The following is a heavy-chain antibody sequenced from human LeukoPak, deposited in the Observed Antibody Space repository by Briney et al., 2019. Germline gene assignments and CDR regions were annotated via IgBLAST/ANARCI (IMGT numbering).Heavy chain of an antibody. V-gene: IGHV4-30-4*01. Sequence: SETLSLTCTVSGGSIRSGDYYWRWIRQPPGKGLEWIGYSYYSGSTYYNPSLRSRVTISVDTSKNQFSLKLRSVTAADTAVYYCARVSIGDFDHYYNGMDVWGQGTTVTVSS. CDR2: SYYSGST. J-gene: IGHJ6*02. CDR1: GGSIRSGDYY. D-gene: IGHD3-10*01. CDR3: ARVSIGDFDHYYNGMDV.